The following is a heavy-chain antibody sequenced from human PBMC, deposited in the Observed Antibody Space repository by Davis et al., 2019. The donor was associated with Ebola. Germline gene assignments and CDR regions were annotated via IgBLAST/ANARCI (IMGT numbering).Heavy chain of an antibody. CDR3: ARLKIWWLLTHFAMDV. CDR2: IYPDDSDT. J-gene: IGHJ6*02. CDR1: GFSFTSHW. V-gene: IGHV5-51*01. D-gene: IGHD2-15*01. Sequence: GESLKISCKTSGFSFTSHWIAWVRQMPGKGLEWVGIIYPDDSDTRYSPSFQGQVTISADKSISTAYLQWSSLKASDTAMYYCARLKIWWLLTHFAMDVWGQGTTVTVSS.